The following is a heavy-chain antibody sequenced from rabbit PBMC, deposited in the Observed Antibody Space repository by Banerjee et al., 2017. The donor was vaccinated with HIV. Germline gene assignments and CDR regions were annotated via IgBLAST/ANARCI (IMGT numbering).Heavy chain of an antibody. CDR2: IYAGSSGST. J-gene: IGHJ4*01. CDR3: ARDFNL. Sequence: QEQLEESGGDLVKPGTSLTLTCTASGFSFNNGYYMCWVRQAPGKGLELIACIYAGSSGSTYYASWAKGRFTISKTSSTTVTLQMTNLTGADTATYFCARDFNLWGQGTLVTVS. CDR1: GFSFNNGYY. V-gene: IGHV1S45*01.